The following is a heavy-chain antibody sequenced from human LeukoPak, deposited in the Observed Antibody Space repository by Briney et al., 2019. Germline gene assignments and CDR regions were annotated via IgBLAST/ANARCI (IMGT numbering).Heavy chain of an antibody. CDR2: ISGCGGSK. V-gene: IGHV3-23*01. CDR3: AKVMTRTMVRGVPPSDY. Sequence: GGSLRLSCAASGFTFSSYAMSWVRQAPGKGLEWVSAISGCGGSKYYADAVKGRFTIARDNSKNTLYLQMNSLKAEDTAVYYCAKVMTRTMVRGVPPSDYWGQGTLVTVSS. CDR1: GFTFSSYA. D-gene: IGHD3-10*01. J-gene: IGHJ4*02.